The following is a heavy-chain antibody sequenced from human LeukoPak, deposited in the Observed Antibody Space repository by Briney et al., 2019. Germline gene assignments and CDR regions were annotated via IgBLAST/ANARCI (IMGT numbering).Heavy chain of an antibody. CDR3: AREDTAILYYYGMDV. Sequence: GGSLRLSCAASGFTFSSYAMSWVRQTPGKGLEWVSTISPNVGSTYYADSVKGRFTISRDNAKNTLYLQMNSLRAEDTAVYYCAREDTAILYYYGMDVWGKGPRSPSPQ. CDR2: ISPNVGST. CDR1: GFTFSSYA. D-gene: IGHD5-18*01. J-gene: IGHJ6*01. V-gene: IGHV3-23*01.